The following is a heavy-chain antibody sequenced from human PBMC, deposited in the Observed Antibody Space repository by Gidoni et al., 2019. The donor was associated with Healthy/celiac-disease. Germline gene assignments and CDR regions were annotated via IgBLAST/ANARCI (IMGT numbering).Heavy chain of an antibody. CDR1: GFTFSSYW. CDR3: ARVMGGPSSRPFDY. D-gene: IGHD1-26*01. CDR2: INRNGSST. V-gene: IGHV3-74*01. J-gene: IGHJ4*02. Sequence: EVQLVESGGGLVQPGGSLRLSCAASGFTFSSYWMHWVRQAPGKGLVWVSRINRNGSSTSYADSVKGRFTISRDNAKNTLYLQMNSLRAEDTAVYYCARVMGGPSSRPFDYWGQGTLVTVSS.